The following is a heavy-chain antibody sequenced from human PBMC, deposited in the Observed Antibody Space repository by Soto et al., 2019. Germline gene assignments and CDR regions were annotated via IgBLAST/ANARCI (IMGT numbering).Heavy chain of an antibody. D-gene: IGHD5-18*01. CDR2: IYWDDDK. CDR1: GFSLSTSGVG. CDR3: AHSGYRYGYYYYYGMDV. J-gene: IGHJ6*02. Sequence: QITLKESGPTLVKPTQTLTLTCTFSGFSLSTSGVGVGWIRQPPGKALEWLALIYWDDDKRYSPSLKSRLTITNDTSNNQVVLTMTNMDPVDTATYYCAHSGYRYGYYYYYGMDVWGQGTTVTVSS. V-gene: IGHV2-5*02.